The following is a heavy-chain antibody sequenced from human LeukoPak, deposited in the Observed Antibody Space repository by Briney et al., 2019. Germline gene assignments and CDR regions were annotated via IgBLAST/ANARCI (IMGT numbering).Heavy chain of an antibody. CDR2: IYYSGST. V-gene: IGHV4-39*01. J-gene: IGHJ5*02. D-gene: IGHD1-26*01. CDR1: GFTFSSYSMN. Sequence: GSLRLSCAASGFTFSSYSMNWVRQPPGKGLEWIGSIYYSGSTYYNPSLKSRVTISVDTSKNQFSLKLSSVTAADTAVYYCARGYSGSINWFDPWGQGTLVTVSS. CDR3: ARGYSGSINWFDP.